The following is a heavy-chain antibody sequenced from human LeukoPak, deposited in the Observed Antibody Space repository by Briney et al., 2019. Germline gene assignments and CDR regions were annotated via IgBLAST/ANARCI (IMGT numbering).Heavy chain of an antibody. Sequence: GGSLRLSCAASGFTFSNYWMHWVRQAPGEGLVCVSLIKGDGSSTTYADSVKGRFTISRDNAKNTVYLQMNSLRAEDTAVYYCARGNYHAMDVWGQGTTVTVSS. CDR3: ARGNYHAMDV. J-gene: IGHJ6*02. CDR1: GFTFSNYW. V-gene: IGHV3-74*01. CDR2: IKGDGSST.